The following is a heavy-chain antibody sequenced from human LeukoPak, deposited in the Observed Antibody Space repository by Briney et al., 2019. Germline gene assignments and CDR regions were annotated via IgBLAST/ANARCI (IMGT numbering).Heavy chain of an antibody. D-gene: IGHD6-19*01. CDR1: GFTFSSYA. Sequence: PGGSLRLSCAASGFTFSSYAMSWVRQAPGKGLEWVSAISGSGGSTYYADSVKGRFTISRDNSKNTLYLQMNSLRAEDTAVYYCAQLGAGPHVYYIAVAGTGALDYWGQGTLVTVSS. V-gene: IGHV3-23*01. CDR2: ISGSGGST. J-gene: IGHJ4*02. CDR3: AQLGAGPHVYYIAVAGTGALDY.